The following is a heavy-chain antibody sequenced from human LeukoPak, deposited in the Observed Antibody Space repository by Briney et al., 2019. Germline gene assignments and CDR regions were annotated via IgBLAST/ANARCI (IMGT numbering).Heavy chain of an antibody. CDR2: IKQDGSEK. Sequence: GGSLRLSCAASGFTFSSYWMSWVRQAPGKGLEWVANIKQDGSEKYYVDPVKGRFTISRDNAKNSLYLQMNSLRAEDTAVYYCAKAGGAGYYFDYWGQGTLVTVSS. D-gene: IGHD3-10*01. CDR3: AKAGGAGYYFDY. J-gene: IGHJ4*02. V-gene: IGHV3-7*03. CDR1: GFTFSSYW.